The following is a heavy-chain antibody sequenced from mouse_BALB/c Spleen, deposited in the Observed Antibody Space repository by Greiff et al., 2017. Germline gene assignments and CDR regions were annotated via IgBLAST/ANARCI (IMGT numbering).Heavy chain of an antibody. CDR2: IYPGSGST. J-gene: IGHJ1*01. V-gene: IGHV1-77*01. D-gene: IGHD2-1*01. Sequence: VQLQQSGPELVKPGASVKMSCKASGYTFTDYVISWVKQRTGQGLEWIGEIYPGSGSTYYNEKFKGKATLTADKSSNTAYMQLSSLTSEDSAVYFCARWPYGNYWYFDVWGAGTTVTVSS. CDR3: ARWPYGNYWYFDV. CDR1: GYTFTDYV.